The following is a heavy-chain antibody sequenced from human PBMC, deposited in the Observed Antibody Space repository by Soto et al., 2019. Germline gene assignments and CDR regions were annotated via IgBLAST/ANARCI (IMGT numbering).Heavy chain of an antibody. V-gene: IGHV4-59*12. J-gene: IGHJ4*02. CDR1: GGSISSYY. Sequence: QVQLQESGPGLVKPSETLSLTCTVSGGSISSYYWSWIRQPPGKGMEWIGYIYFSGGTNYNPSLKSRVTISVDTSKNQFSLKLSSVTAADTAVYYCARESRNWYGSIWDYWGQGTLVTVSS. D-gene: IGHD6-13*01. CDR2: IYFSGGT. CDR3: ARESRNWYGSIWDY.